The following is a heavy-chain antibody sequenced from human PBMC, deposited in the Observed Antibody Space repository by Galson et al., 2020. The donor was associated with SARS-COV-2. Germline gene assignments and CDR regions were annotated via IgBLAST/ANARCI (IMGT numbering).Heavy chain of an antibody. CDR3: ARGVRGVISDAFDI. V-gene: IGHV3-30*01. CDR1: GFTFSKYA. D-gene: IGHD3-10*01. Sequence: TGGSLRLSCAASGFTFSKYAVHWVRQAPGKGLEWMALISYDGNNKYYADSVKGRFTISRDNSKNTLYLQMNSLRTEDTAVYYCARGVRGVISDAFDIWGPGTMVTVSS. CDR2: ISYDGNNK. J-gene: IGHJ3*02.